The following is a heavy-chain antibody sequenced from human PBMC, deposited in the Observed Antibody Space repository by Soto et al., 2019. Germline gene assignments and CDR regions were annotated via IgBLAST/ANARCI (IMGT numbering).Heavy chain of an antibody. Sequence: LRLSWTASGFTFGDYAMSWVRQAPGKGLEWVGFIRSKAYGGTTEYAASVKGRFTISRDDSKSIAYLQMNSLKTEDTAVYYCTRDYLRYFDWFPYGMDVWGQGTTVTVSS. D-gene: IGHD3-9*01. V-gene: IGHV3-49*04. CDR3: TRDYLRYFDWFPYGMDV. CDR2: IRSKAYGGTT. J-gene: IGHJ6*02. CDR1: GFTFGDYA.